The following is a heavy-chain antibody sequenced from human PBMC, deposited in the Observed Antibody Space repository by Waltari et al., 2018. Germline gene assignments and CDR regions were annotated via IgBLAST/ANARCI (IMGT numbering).Heavy chain of an antibody. V-gene: IGHV1-69*05. D-gene: IGHD3-10*01. J-gene: IGHJ4*02. Sequence: QVQLVQSGAEVKKPGSSVKVSCKASGGTFSSYAISWVRQAPGQGREWMGGISPIFGTANDAQKFQGRVTITTDESTSTAYMELSSLGSEDTAVYYCASHREGYGSGSYYHDYWGQGTLVTVSS. CDR2: ISPIFGTA. CDR1: GGTFSSYA. CDR3: ASHREGYGSGSYYHDY.